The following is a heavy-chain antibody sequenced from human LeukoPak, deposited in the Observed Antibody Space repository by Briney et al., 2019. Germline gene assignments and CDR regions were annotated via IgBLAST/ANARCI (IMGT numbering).Heavy chain of an antibody. CDR3: ARDQRGMVAAY. CDR2: INPSGGST. J-gene: IGHJ4*02. CDR1: GYTFTSYY. Sequence: ASVKVSCKASGYTFTSYYMHWVRQAPGQGLEWMGIINPSGGSTSYAQKFQGRITMPRDTSTSTVYMELSSLRSEDTAVYYCARDQRGMVAAYWGQGTLVTVSS. V-gene: IGHV1-46*03. D-gene: IGHD2-15*01.